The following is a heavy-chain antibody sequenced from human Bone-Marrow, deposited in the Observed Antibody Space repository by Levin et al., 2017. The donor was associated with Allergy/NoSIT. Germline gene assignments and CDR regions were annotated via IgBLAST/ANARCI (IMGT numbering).Heavy chain of an antibody. Sequence: GGSLRLSCAASGFTFSSYGMHWVRQAPGKGLEWVAVIWYDGSNKYYADSVKGRFTISRDNSKNTLYLQMNSLRAEDTAVYYCARDSGALKGGWYFDLWGRGTLVTVSS. CDR3: ARDSGALKGGWYFDL. CDR2: IWYDGSNK. J-gene: IGHJ2*01. V-gene: IGHV3-33*01. CDR1: GFTFSSYG. D-gene: IGHD3-10*01.